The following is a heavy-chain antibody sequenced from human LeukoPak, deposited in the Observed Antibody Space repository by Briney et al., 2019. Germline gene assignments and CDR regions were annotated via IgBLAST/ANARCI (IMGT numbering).Heavy chain of an antibody. CDR1: GGTFSSYA. CDR2: IIPIFGTA. CDR3: ASHYDFWSGQGPYYYYYMDV. D-gene: IGHD3-3*01. V-gene: IGHV1-69*13. Sequence: SVKVSCKASGGTFSSYAISWVRQAPGQGLEWMGGIIPIFGTANYAQKFQGRVTITADESTSTAYMELSSLRSEDTAVYYCASHYDFWSGQGPYYYYYMDVWGKGTTVTVAS. J-gene: IGHJ6*03.